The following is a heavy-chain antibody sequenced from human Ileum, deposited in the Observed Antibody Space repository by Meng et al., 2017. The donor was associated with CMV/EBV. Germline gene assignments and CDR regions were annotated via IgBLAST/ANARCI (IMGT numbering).Heavy chain of an antibody. V-gene: IGHV4-4*07. CDR2: IYTGGPT. CDR3: ARGPTVRCAEY. J-gene: IGHJ4*02. D-gene: IGHD3-10*01. Sequence: QVQRHEWGPGLVKPSETLSLTCTASGASISPYYCHWLRQPAGKGLEWIGRIYTGGPTDYNPSLKSRVTMSVDTSKNQFSLNLSSVTAADTAVYYCARGPTVRCAEYWGQGTLVTVSS. CDR1: GASISPYY.